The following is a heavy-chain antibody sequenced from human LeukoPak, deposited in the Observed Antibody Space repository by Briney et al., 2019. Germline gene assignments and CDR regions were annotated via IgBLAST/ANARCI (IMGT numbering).Heavy chain of an antibody. CDR1: GFTFDDYT. V-gene: IGHV3-43*01. CDR2: ISWDGGST. D-gene: IGHD2-21*02. J-gene: IGHJ4*02. Sequence: GGSLRLSCAASGFTFDDYTMHWVRHAPGKGLEWVSLISWDGGSTYYADSVKGRFTISRDNSKNSLYLQMNSLRTEDTALYYCAKGRGVVTATYFDYWGQGTLVTVSS. CDR3: AKGRGVVTATYFDY.